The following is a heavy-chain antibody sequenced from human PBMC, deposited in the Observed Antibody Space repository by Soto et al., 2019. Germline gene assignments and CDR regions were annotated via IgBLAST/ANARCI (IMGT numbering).Heavy chain of an antibody. D-gene: IGHD6-19*01. Sequence: QVQLQESGPGLVKPSETLSLTCSVSGGSVSSGDYYWSWIRQPPGKGLEWIGYIYYSGSTKYSPSLKSRVTISVEKSKNKFSLKLSSVTAADTAVYFCARERVGGGWLVVETDWGQGTLVTVSS. CDR3: ARERVGGGWLVVETD. J-gene: IGHJ4*02. CDR1: GGSVSSGDYY. CDR2: IYYSGST. V-gene: IGHV4-61*08.